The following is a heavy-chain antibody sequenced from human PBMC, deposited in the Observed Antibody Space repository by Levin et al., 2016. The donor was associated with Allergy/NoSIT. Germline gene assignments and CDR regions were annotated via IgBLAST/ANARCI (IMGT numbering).Heavy chain of an antibody. CDR2: SRNKVNGYTT. Sequence: GESLKISCAASGFTLSDHYMELGPPGVRGKGLEWVVRSRNKVNGYTTEYAAPVKGRFTISRDDSKNSVYLQMNSLKNEDTAVYYCASHRTRGYCGDGSCYREFDYWGQGTLVTVSS. J-gene: IGHJ4*02. CDR3: ASHRTRGYCGDGSCYREFDY. CDR1: GFTLSDHY. V-gene: IGHV3-72*01. D-gene: IGHD2-15*01.